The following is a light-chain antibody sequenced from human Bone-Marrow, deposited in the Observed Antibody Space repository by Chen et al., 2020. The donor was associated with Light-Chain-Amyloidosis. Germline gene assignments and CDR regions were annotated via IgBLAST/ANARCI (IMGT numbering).Light chain of an antibody. CDR1: SSDVGGYNY. J-gene: IGLJ2*01. CDR3: SSYAGSNNLV. CDR2: GVS. V-gene: IGLV2-8*01. Sequence: QSALTQPPSASGSPGQSVTISCTGTSSDVGGYNYVSWYQQHPGKAPTFMIYGVSTRPSGVTARFSGSKSGNTASLTVSGLQAEDEADYYCSSYAGSNNLVFGGGTRLTVL.